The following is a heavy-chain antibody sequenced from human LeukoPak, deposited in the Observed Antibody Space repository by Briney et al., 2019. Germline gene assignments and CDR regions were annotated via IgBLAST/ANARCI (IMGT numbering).Heavy chain of an antibody. V-gene: IGHV4-59*01. CDR1: GGSISSYY. D-gene: IGHD5-12*01. Sequence: SETLSLTCTVSGGSISSYYWSWIRQPPGKGLEWIGYIYYSGSTNYNPSLKSRVTIPVDTSKNQFSLKLSSVTAADTAVYYCAREISRGGYDLGALDIWGQGTMVTVSS. CDR2: IYYSGST. CDR3: AREISRGGYDLGALDI. J-gene: IGHJ3*02.